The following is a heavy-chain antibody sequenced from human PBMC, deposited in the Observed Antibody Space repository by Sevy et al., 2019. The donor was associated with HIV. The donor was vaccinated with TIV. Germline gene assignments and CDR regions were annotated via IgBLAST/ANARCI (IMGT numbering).Heavy chain of an antibody. CDR3: ARDNVKGAVRWFDP. CDR1: GFTFSSYA. J-gene: IGHJ5*02. D-gene: IGHD6-19*01. V-gene: IGHV3-30*04. Sequence: GGSLRLSCAASGFTFSSYAMHWVRQAPGKGLEWVAVISYDGSNKYYADSVKGRFTISRDNSKNTLYLQMNSLRAEDTAVYYCARDNVKGAVRWFDPWGQGTLVTVSS. CDR2: ISYDGSNK.